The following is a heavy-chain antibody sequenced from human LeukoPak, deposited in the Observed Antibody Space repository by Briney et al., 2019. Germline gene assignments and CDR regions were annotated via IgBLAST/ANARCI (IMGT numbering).Heavy chain of an antibody. D-gene: IGHD3-22*01. J-gene: IGHJ6*02. Sequence: ASVKVSCKASGYIFSSYGISWVRQAPGQGLEWMGWISGYNGNTNYAQKFQGRVTITADESTSTAYMELSSLRSEDTAVYYCARDQVYYYDSSGYSKPYYYGMDVWGQGTTVTVSS. CDR1: GYIFSSYG. CDR3: ARDQVYYYDSSGYSKPYYYGMDV. CDR2: ISGYNGNT. V-gene: IGHV1-18*01.